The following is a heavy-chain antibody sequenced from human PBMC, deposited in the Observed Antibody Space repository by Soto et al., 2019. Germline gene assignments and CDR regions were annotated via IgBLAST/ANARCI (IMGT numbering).Heavy chain of an antibody. Sequence: ASVKVSCKASGYTFTGYYMHWVRQAPGQGLEWMGWINPNSGGTNYEQKFQGRVTMTRDTSISTAYMELSRLRSDDTAVYYCARGAPTYCLDYWGQGTLVTVSS. CDR3: ARGAPTYCLDY. CDR2: INPNSGGT. V-gene: IGHV1-2*02. J-gene: IGHJ4*02. CDR1: GYTFTGYY.